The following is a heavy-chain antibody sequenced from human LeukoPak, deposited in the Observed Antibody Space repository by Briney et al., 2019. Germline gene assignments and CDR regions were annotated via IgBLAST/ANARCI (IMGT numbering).Heavy chain of an antibody. CDR3: ARRGSSPDLDY. Sequence: GGSLRLSCAASGFTFSRYSMNWVRQAPGKGLEWVSSISISSNYIYYADSVKGRFTISRDNAKNSLYLQVNSLRAEDTAVYYCARRGSSPDLDYWGQGTLVTVSS. D-gene: IGHD2-15*01. V-gene: IGHV3-21*01. CDR2: ISISSNYI. J-gene: IGHJ4*02. CDR1: GFTFSRYS.